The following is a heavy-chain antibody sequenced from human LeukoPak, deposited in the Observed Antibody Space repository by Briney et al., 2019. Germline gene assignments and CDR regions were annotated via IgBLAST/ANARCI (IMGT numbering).Heavy chain of an antibody. CDR2: FYPGDSDT. CDR1: GYSFTTYW. D-gene: IGHD1-26*01. CDR3: ARLGGATGNPQDY. Sequence: GESLKISCKGSGYSFTTYWIGWVRQMPGKGLEWMGIFYPGDSDTAYSPPFRGQVTISADKSISTAYLQWSSLKASDTGIYYCARLGGATGNPQDYWGQGTLVTVSS. J-gene: IGHJ4*02. V-gene: IGHV5-51*01.